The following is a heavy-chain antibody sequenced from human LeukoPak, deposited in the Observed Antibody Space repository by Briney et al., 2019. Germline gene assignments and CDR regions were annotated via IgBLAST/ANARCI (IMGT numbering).Heavy chain of an antibody. V-gene: IGHV1-2*02. J-gene: IGHJ4*02. CDR1: GYTFTGYY. D-gene: IGHD1-26*01. CDR3: ARSKWELRPHFDY. CDR2: INPNSGGT. Sequence: GASVKVSCKASGYTFTGYYMHWVRQAPGQGLEWMGWINPNSGGTNYAQKFQGRVTMTRDMSTSTVYMELSSLRSEDTAVYYCARSKWELRPHFDYWGQGTLVTVSS.